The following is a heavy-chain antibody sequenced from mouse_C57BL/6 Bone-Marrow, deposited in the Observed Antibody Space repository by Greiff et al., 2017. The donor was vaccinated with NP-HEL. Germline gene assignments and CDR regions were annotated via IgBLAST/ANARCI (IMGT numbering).Heavy chain of an antibody. V-gene: IGHV1-47*01. CDR1: GYTFTTYP. CDR3: ARGYYGSSYEAYYFDY. Sequence: QVHVKQSGAELVKPGASVKMSCKASGYTFTTYPIEWMKQNHGKSLEWIGNFHPYNDDTKYNEKFKGKATLTVEKSSSTVYLELSRLTSDDSAVYYCARGYYGSSYEAYYFDYWGQGTTLTVSS. CDR2: FHPYNDDT. J-gene: IGHJ2*01. D-gene: IGHD1-1*01.